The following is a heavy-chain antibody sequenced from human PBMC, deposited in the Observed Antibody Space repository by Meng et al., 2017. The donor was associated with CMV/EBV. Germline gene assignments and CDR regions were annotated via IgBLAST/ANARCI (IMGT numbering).Heavy chain of an antibody. V-gene: IGHV3-9*01. D-gene: IGHD1-20*01. Sequence: SLKISCAASGFTFDDYAMHWVRQAPGKGLEWVSGISWNSGSIGYADSVKGRFTISSDNAKNSLYLQMNSLRAEDTALYYCAKDLSPSITGTPGYYYYGMDVWGQGTTVTVSS. CDR2: ISWNSGSI. J-gene: IGHJ6*02. CDR3: AKDLSPSITGTPGYYYYGMDV. CDR1: GFTFDDYA.